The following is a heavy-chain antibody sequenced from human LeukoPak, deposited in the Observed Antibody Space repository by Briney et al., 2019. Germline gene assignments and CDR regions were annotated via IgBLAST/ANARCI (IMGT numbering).Heavy chain of an antibody. D-gene: IGHD5-24*01. CDR1: GDTFTSYD. CDR3: ARTPLEMATYFDY. J-gene: IGHJ4*02. Sequence: ASVKVSCKASGDTFTSYDMRWVRQAPGQGLEWMGRITPRGGSTSYAQKFQGRVTMTRDTSTSTVYMELSSLRSEDTAVYYCARTPLEMATYFDYWGQGTLVTVSS. V-gene: IGHV1-46*01. CDR2: ITPRGGST.